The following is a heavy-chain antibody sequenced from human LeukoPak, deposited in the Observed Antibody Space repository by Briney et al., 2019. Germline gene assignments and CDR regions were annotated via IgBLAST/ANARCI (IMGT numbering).Heavy chain of an antibody. J-gene: IGHJ4*02. D-gene: IGHD4-11*01. CDR2: IDANNGDT. CDR1: GYTFRGNY. V-gene: IGHV1-2*02. Sequence: ASVEISCKASGYTFRGNYIHWLRQAPGQGLEWMGWIDANNGDTKSAQKFQGRVTMSRDTSISTAYMDLSSLSPDDAAVYYCARDPSSVTLYFFDYWGQGTLVTVSS. CDR3: ARDPSSVTLYFFDY.